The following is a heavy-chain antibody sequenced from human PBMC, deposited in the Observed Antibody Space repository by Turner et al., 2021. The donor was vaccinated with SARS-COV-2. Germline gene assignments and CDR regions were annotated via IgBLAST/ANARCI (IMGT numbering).Heavy chain of an antibody. CDR1: GYTFSRYA. CDR3: AKEDSYRRGWYRDYFDF. J-gene: IGHJ4*01. CDR2: ISDYGGST. Sequence: EVQLLVSGGVLVRPVGSLSYSCASSGYTFSRYAMSWVRQDPGKRVVCVVAISDYGGSTYFADSVKGRFTISRDTSKNTLSLKLNSVRAADTAVYYCAKEDSYRRGWYRDYFDFWGQGTMVTVSS. V-gene: IGHV3-23*01. D-gene: IGHD6-19*01.